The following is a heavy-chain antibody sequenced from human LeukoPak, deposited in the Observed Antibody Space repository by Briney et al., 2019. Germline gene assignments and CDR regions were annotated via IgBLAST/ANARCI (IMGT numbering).Heavy chain of an antibody. V-gene: IGHV3-23*01. J-gene: IGHJ6*02. CDR1: GFTFSNAW. Sequence: GGSLRLSCAASGFTFSNAWMNWVRQAPGKGLEWVSGISGGGVTTYYADSVKGRFTISRDNSKNTLYLQMNSLRADDTAIYYCARNQQLGGHSYYYYGMDVWGQGTTVTVSS. CDR3: ARNQQLGGHSYYYYGMDV. CDR2: ISGGGVTT. D-gene: IGHD3-16*01.